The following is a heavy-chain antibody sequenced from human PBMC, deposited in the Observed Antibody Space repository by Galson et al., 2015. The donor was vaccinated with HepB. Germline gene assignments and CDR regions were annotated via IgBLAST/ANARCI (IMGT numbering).Heavy chain of an antibody. CDR1: GGTFSSYA. CDR3: ARGDMVRGVIIINDAFDI. V-gene: IGHV1-69*10. J-gene: IGHJ3*02. Sequence: SVKVSCKASGGTFSSYAISWVRQAPGQGLEWMGGIIPILGIANYAQKFQGRVAITADKSTSTAYMELSSLRSEDTAVYYCARGDMVRGVIIINDAFDIWGQGTMVTVSS. D-gene: IGHD3-10*01. CDR2: IIPILGIA.